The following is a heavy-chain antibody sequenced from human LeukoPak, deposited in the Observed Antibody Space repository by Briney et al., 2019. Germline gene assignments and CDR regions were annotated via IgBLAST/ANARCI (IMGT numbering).Heavy chain of an antibody. CDR3: ARGGNTMLYFDY. CDR1: GFTFSSYG. J-gene: IGHJ4*02. Sequence: GRSLRLSCAASGFTFSSYGMHWVRQAPGKGLEWVAVIWYDGGNKYYADSVKGRFTIFRDNSKNTLYLQMNSLRAEDTAVYYCARGGNTMLYFDYWGQGTLVTVSS. V-gene: IGHV3-33*01. D-gene: IGHD3-10*01. CDR2: IWYDGGNK.